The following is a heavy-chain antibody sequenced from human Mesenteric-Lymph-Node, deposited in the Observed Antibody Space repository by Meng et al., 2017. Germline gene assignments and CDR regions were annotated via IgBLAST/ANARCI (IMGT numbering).Heavy chain of an antibody. V-gene: IGHV4-34*01. CDR3: ARESSSSWYEAYYFEY. CDR1: GGSFSGYY. D-gene: IGHD6-13*01. Sequence: SETLSLTCAVYGGSFSGYYWSWIRQPPGKGLEWIGEINHSGSTNYNPSLKSRVTISVDTSKNQFSLKLSSVTAADTAVYYCARESSSSWYEAYYFEYWGQGTLVTVSS. J-gene: IGHJ4*02. CDR2: INHSGST.